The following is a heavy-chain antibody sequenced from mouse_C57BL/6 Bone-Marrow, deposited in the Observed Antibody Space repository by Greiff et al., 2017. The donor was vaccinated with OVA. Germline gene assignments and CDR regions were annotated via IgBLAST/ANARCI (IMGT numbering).Heavy chain of an antibody. CDR1: GYTFTRYW. CDR2: IYPGSGST. CDR3: ARRYYGSSWYFDV. V-gene: IGHV1-55*01. J-gene: IGHJ1*03. D-gene: IGHD1-1*01. Sequence: QVHVKQPGAELVKPGASVKMSCKASGYTFTRYWITWVKQRPGQGLEWIGDIYPGSGSTNYNEKFKSKATLTVDTSSSTAYMQLSSLTSEDSAVYYCARRYYGSSWYFDVWGTGTTVTVSS.